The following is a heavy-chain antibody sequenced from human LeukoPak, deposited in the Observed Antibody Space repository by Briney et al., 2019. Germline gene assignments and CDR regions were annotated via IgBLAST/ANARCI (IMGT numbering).Heavy chain of an antibody. J-gene: IGHJ4*03. CDR1: GFTFSSYR. CDR3: AKDLFYYDKGGFDY. CDR2: INSDGSDT. D-gene: IGHD3-22*01. V-gene: IGHV3-74*01. Sequence: GGSLSLVCAASGFTFSSYRMHWVRQAPGKGLVWVSRINSDGSDTSYADSVKGRFTSSRDNAKNTLHLQMDSLRPEDTALYYCAKDLFYYDKGGFDYWGHGTPVTVSS.